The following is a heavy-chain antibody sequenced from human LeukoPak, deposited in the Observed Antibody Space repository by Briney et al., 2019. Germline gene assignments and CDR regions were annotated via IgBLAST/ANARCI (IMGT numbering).Heavy chain of an antibody. CDR1: GGTFSSYA. J-gene: IGHJ4*02. CDR3: ARDPYYYDSSGYYYVGY. CDR2: IIPILGIA. Sequence: GASVKVSCKASGGTFSSYAISWVRQAPGQGLEWMGRIIPILGIANYAQKFQGRVTITADKSTSTAYMELSSLRSEDTAVYYCARDPYYYDSSGYYYVGYWGQGTLVTVSS. V-gene: IGHV1-69*04. D-gene: IGHD3-22*01.